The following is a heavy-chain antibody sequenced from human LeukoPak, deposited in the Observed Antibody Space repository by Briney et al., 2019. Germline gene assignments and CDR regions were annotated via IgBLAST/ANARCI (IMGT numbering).Heavy chain of an antibody. J-gene: IGHJ3*02. CDR1: GASITSGDYH. CDR3: ARGRKRFLEWLLYPRAFDI. CDR2: IYYSESA. D-gene: IGHD3-3*01. V-gene: IGHV4-30-4*08. Sequence: SQTLSLTCTVSGASITSGDYHWSWIRQPPGKGLEWIGYIYYSESAYYNPSLMSRLTISIDTSKNQFSLKLSSVTAADTAVYYCARGRKRFLEWLLYPRAFDIWGQGTMVTVSS.